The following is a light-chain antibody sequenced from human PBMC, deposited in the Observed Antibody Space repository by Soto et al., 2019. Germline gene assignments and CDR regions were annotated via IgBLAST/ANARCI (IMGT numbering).Light chain of an antibody. V-gene: IGKV1-39*01. CDR2: AAS. CDR1: QSISSY. J-gene: IGKJ5*01. CDR3: QQSYSTPHIT. Sequence: DIQMTQSPSSLSASVGDRVTITCRASQSISSYLNWYQQKPGKAPKLLIYAASSLQSGVPSRFSGSGSGTDFTLTISSLQPEDFATYYCQQSYSTPHITFGQGTRLEIE.